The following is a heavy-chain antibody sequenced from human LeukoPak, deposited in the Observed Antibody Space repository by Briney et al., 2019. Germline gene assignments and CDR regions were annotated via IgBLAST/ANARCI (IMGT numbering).Heavy chain of an antibody. V-gene: IGHV3-23*01. CDR2: ISGIGGTP. J-gene: IGHJ4*02. CDR3: AKGGDLITYFDY. Sequence: PGGSLRLSCAASGFTFSTYAMNWVRQAPGKGLEWVSTISGIGGTPHYADSVKGRFTISRDNSKNTLHLKMDSLRAEDTAVYYCAKGGDLITYFDYWDQGTLVTVSS. CDR1: GFTFSTYA. D-gene: IGHD3-16*01.